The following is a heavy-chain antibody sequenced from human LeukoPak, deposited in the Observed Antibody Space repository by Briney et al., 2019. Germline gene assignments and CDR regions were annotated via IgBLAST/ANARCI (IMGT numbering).Heavy chain of an antibody. CDR2: IKQDGGEK. V-gene: IGHV3-7*01. J-gene: IGHJ3*01. Sequence: GGSLRLSCAASGFPFSSYWMTWVRQAPGKGLEWVANIKQDGGEKYYVDSVKGRFTISRDNAKNSLYLQMSSLRAEDTAVYYCARGYYGSGIYVAWGAAFDVWGQGTTVTVSS. CDR1: GFPFSSYW. CDR3: ARGYYGSGIYVAWGAAFDV. D-gene: IGHD3-10*01.